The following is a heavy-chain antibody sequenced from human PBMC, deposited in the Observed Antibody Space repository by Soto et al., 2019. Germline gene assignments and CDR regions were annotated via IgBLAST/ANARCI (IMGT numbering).Heavy chain of an antibody. J-gene: IGHJ6*02. CDR2: INPNSGGT. CDR3: ASEITKDIVVVPAAIRPGDYYYGMDV. CDR1: GYTFTGYY. Sequence: GASVKVSCKASGYTFTGYYMHWVRQAPGQGLEWMGWINPNSGGTNYAQKFQGRVTMTRDTSISTAYMELSRLRSDDTAVYYCASEITKDIVVVPAAIRPGDYYYGMDVWGQGTTVTVSS. D-gene: IGHD2-2*01. V-gene: IGHV1-2*02.